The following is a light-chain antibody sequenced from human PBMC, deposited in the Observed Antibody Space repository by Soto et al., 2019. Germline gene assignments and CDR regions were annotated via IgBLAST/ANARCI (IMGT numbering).Light chain of an antibody. CDR3: QTWGTGIHVV. CDR2: LDSDGSH. V-gene: IGLV4-69*01. Sequence: QSVLTQSPSASASLGASVKLTCTLSSGHSSYAIAWHQQQPEKGPRYLMKLDSDGSHTKGDAIPDRFSGSSSGAERYLTISSLQSEDEADYNCQTWGTGIHVVFGGGTKLTVL. J-gene: IGLJ2*01. CDR1: SGHSSYA.